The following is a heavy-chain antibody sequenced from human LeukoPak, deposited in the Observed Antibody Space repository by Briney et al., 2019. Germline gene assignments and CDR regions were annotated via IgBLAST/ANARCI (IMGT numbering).Heavy chain of an antibody. J-gene: IGHJ4*02. V-gene: IGHV1-69*01. CDR3: ARVPYCSSTSCYTPYHY. CDR1: GGTFSSYA. CDR2: IIPIFGTA. Sequence: SVKVSCKASGGTFSSYAISWVRQAPGQGLEWMGGIIPIFGTANYAQEFQGRVTITADESTSTAYMELSSLRSEDTAVYYCARVPYCSSTSCYTPYHYWGQGTLVTVSS. D-gene: IGHD2-2*02.